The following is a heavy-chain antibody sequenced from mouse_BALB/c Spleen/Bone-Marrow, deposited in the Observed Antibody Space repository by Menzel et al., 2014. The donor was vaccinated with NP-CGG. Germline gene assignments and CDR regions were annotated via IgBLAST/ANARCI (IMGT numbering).Heavy chain of an antibody. CDR3: VCGNYYLAY. CDR2: INPSTGYT. Sequence: VQLQQSGAELAKPGASVKMSCKASGHTFTRYWMHWVKQRPGQGLEWIGYINPSTGYTEYNQKFKDKATLTADKSSSTAYMQLSSLTSEDSAVYYCVCGNYYLAYWGQGTLVTVSA. CDR1: GHTFTRYW. J-gene: IGHJ3*01. V-gene: IGHV1-7*01. D-gene: IGHD2-1*01.